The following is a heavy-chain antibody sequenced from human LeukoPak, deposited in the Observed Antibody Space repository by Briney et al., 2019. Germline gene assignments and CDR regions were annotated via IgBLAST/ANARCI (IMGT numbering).Heavy chain of an antibody. J-gene: IGHJ5*02. CDR1: GYTFTSYY. CDR2: INPSTTST. V-gene: IGHV1-46*01. CDR3: ARAFGVVVVPAAGGYNWFDP. D-gene: IGHD2-2*01. Sequence: ASVKVSCKASGYTFTSYYIHWVRQAPGQGLEWMGIINPSTTSTTYTQKFQGRLTMTRDTSTSTVYMELSSLRAEDTAVYYCARAFGVVVVPAAGGYNWFDPWGQGTLVTVSS.